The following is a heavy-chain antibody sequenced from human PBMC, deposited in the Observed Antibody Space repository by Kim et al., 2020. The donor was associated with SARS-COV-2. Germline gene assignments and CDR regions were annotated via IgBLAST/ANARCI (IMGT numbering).Heavy chain of an antibody. J-gene: IGHJ4*02. Sequence: STSYAQKFQGRVTMTRDTSTSTVYMELSSLRSEDTAVYYCASTGTTHLNYWGQGTLVTVSS. D-gene: IGHD4-4*01. CDR3: ASTGTTHLNY. CDR2: ST. V-gene: IGHV1-46*01.